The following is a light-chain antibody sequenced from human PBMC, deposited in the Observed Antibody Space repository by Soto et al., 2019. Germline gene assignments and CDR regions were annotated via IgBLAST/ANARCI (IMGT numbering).Light chain of an antibody. CDR3: QHYNSYSEA. CDR1: HNISSW. V-gene: IGKV1-5*03. J-gene: IGKJ1*01. CDR2: KAS. Sequence: DIQMTQSPSTLSSSVGDRVTITCRASHNISSWLAWYQQKPGKAPKLLIYKASSLESGVPSRFSGSGSGTEFTLTISSLQPDDFATYYCQHYNSYSEAFGQGTKVDI.